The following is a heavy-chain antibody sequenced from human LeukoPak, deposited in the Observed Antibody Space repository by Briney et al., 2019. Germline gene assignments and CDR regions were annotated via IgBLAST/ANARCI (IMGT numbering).Heavy chain of an antibody. CDR3: ARTGAVAEDWFDP. Sequence: SETLSLTCTVSGYSISSGYYWGWIRQPPGKGLEWIGSIYHSGSTNYNPSLKSRVTISVDTSKNQFSLKLSSVTAADTAVYYCARTGAVAEDWFDPWGQGTLVTVSS. CDR2: IYHSGST. J-gene: IGHJ5*02. CDR1: GYSISSGYY. V-gene: IGHV4-38-2*02. D-gene: IGHD6-19*01.